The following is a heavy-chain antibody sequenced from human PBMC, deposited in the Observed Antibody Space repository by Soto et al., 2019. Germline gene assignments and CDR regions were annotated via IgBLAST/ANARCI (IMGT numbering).Heavy chain of an antibody. CDR2: ISSSSNAI. Sequence: VELVESGGGLVQPGGSLRLSCAASGFTFSTYSMNWVRQTPGKGLEWISYISSSSNAIYYAESVRGRFTISRDNARNSLYLQMNSLRDEDSAIYYCAKSHCGGGSCQLNWLQVCDSWGQGTLVAVSS. V-gene: IGHV3-48*02. D-gene: IGHD2-15*01. CDR1: GFTFSTYS. CDR3: AKSHCGGGSCQLNWLQVCDS. J-gene: IGHJ4*02.